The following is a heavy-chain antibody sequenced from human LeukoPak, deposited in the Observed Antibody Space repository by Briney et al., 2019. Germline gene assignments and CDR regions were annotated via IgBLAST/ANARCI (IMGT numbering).Heavy chain of an antibody. CDR2: MSGRGDTS. CDR1: GFTFGTHA. V-gene: IGHV3-23*01. CDR3: AKLAGIRGWFVYYFDY. D-gene: IGHD6-19*01. Sequence: GGPLRLSCAASGFTFGTHAMTWVRQAPGKGLEWVSGMSGRGDTSYYADSVKGRFTISRDNSKNTLFLQMNSLRAEDTAVYYCAKLAGIRGWFVYYFDYWGQGTLVTVS. J-gene: IGHJ4*02.